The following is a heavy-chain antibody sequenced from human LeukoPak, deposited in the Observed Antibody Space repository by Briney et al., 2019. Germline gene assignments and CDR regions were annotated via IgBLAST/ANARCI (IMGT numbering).Heavy chain of an antibody. J-gene: IGHJ5*02. Sequence: GGSLRLSCAASGFTFSDYYMSWIRQAPGKGLEWVSYISSSGSTIYYADSVKGRFTTSRDNAKNSLYLQMNSLRAEDTAVYYCARDGVGAARNWFDPWGQGTLVTVSS. CDR1: GFTFSDYY. CDR2: ISSSGSTI. CDR3: ARDGVGAARNWFDP. D-gene: IGHD6-6*01. V-gene: IGHV3-11*01.